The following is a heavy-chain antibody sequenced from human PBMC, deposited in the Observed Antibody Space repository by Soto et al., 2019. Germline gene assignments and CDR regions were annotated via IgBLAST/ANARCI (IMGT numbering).Heavy chain of an antibody. CDR2: INHSGST. V-gene: IGHV4-34*01. D-gene: IGHD2-15*01. J-gene: IGHJ4*02. Sequence: SETLSLTCAVYGGSFSGYYWSWIRQPPGKGLEWIGEINHSGSTNYNPSLKSRVTISVDTSKNQFSLKLSSVTAADTAVYYCARLGYCSGGSYSISYYFDYWGQVTLVTVSS. CDR1: GGSFSGYY. CDR3: ARLGYCSGGSYSISYYFDY.